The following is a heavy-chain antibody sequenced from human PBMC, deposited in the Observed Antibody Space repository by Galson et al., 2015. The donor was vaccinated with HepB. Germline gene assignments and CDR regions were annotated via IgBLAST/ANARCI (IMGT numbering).Heavy chain of an antibody. CDR2: ISAYNGNT. V-gene: IGHV1-18*01. CDR1: GYTFTSYG. CDR3: ARDTYYYDSSGYYYEH. D-gene: IGHD3-22*01. J-gene: IGHJ1*01. Sequence: SVKVSCKASGYTFTSYGISWVRQAPGQGLEWMGWISAYNGNTNYAQKLQGRVTMTTDTSTSTAYMELRSLRSDDTAVYYCARDTYYYDSSGYYYEHWGQGTLVTVSS.